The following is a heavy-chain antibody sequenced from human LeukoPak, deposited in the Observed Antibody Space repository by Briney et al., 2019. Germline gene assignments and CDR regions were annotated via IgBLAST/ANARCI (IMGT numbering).Heavy chain of an antibody. J-gene: IGHJ4*02. Sequence: GGSLRLSCAASGFTFSDYYMNWIRQAPRKGLEWVSYISGSSSYTKYADSVKGRFTISRDNAKKSLYLQINSLRVEDTAVYYCARSGSYYNLDYFDYWGQGTLVTVSS. CDR2: ISGSSSYT. D-gene: IGHD1-26*01. V-gene: IGHV3-11*03. CDR1: GFTFSDYY. CDR3: ARSGSYYNLDYFDY.